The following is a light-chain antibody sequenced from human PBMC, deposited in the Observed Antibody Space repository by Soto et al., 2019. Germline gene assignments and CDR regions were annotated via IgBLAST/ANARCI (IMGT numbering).Light chain of an antibody. CDR1: QSVSSSY. CDR3: QQYGNSRGT. CDR2: GTS. J-gene: IGKJ1*01. V-gene: IGKV3-20*01. Sequence: EIVLTQSPDTLSLSPGERATLSCRASQSVSSSYLAWYQQTPGQAPRLLIYGTSNRATGIPDRFSGSGSGKDFTLTISRLEPKDFAVYNCQQYGNSRGTFGQGTKV.